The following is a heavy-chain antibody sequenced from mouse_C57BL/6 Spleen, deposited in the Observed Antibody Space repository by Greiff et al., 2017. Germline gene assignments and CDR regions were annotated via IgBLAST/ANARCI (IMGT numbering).Heavy chain of an antibody. CDR3: ARPGPYYYAMDY. D-gene: IGHD4-1*01. J-gene: IGHJ4*01. V-gene: IGHV1-69*01. CDR2: IDPSDSYT. CDR1: GYTFTSYW. Sequence: QVQLQQPGAELVMPGASVKLSCKASGYTFTSYWMHWVKQRPGQGLEWIGEIDPSDSYTNYNQKFKGKSTLTVDKSSSTAYMQLSSLTSEDSAVYYCARPGPYYYAMDYWGQGTSVTVAS.